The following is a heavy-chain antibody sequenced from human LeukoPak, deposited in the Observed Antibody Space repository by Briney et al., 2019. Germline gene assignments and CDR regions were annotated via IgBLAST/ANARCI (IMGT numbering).Heavy chain of an antibody. J-gene: IGHJ4*02. CDR2: IKQDGSEK. CDR1: GFTFSSYW. V-gene: IGHV3-7*03. D-gene: IGHD2-15*01. CDR3: AKAMLGYCSGGSCYDYDY. Sequence: SGGSLRLSCAASGFTFSSYWMTWVRQAPRKGLEWVANIKQDGSEKHYADSVKGRFTISRDNSKNTLYLQMNSLRAEDTAVYYCAKAMLGYCSGGSCYDYDYWGQGTLVTVSS.